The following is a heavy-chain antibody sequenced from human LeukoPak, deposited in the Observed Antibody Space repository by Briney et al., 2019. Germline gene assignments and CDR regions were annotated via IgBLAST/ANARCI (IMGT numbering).Heavy chain of an antibody. CDR2: ISSPGSTT. CDR1: GFKFSDYY. Sequence: GGSLRLSCAASGFKFSDYYMSWIRQAPGKGLEWFSYISSPGSTTYYADSVKGRFTISRDNAKNSLSLQMNSLRADDTAVYYCASGIQPRLSWFFDLWGRGTLVTVSS. J-gene: IGHJ2*01. CDR3: ASGIQPRLSWFFDL. D-gene: IGHD5-18*01. V-gene: IGHV3-11*01.